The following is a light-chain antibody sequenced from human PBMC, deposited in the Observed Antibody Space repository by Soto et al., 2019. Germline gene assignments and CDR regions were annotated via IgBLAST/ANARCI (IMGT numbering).Light chain of an antibody. J-gene: IGLJ2*01. V-gene: IGLV1-44*01. Sequence: QSALTQPTSASGTPGQRVTISCSGSSSNIGSNSVNWYQQLPGTAPKLLMYSSNQRPSGVPDRFSGSKSGTSASLAISGLQSEDEADYYCAAWDDSLNGVVFGGGTKLTVL. CDR1: SSNIGSNS. CDR2: SSN. CDR3: AAWDDSLNGVV.